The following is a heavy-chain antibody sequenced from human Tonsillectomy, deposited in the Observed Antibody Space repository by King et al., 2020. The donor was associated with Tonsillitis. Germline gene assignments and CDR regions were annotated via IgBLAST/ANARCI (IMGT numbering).Heavy chain of an antibody. CDR3: AKDMDYF. J-gene: IGHJ4*02. Sequence: VQLVESGGGVVQPGRSLRLSCAASGFTFSSYGMHWVRQAPGKGLEWVALITYDGSNKYYADSVKGRFTISRDNSKNTLYLQMNSLRAEDTAVYYCAKDMDYFWGQGTLVTVSS. V-gene: IGHV3-30*18. CDR1: GFTFSSYG. D-gene: IGHD2-2*03. CDR2: ITYDGSNK.